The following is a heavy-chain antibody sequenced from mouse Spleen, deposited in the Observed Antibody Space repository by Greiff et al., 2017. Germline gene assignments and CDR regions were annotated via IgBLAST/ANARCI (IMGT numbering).Heavy chain of an antibody. CDR3: ARERSLSNWDFDY. J-gene: IGHJ2*01. D-gene: IGHD4-1*01. CDR2: ISYDGSN. Sequence: ESGPGLVKPSQSLSLTCSVTGYSITSGYYWNWIRQFPGNKLEWMGYISYDGSNNYNPSLKNRISITRDTSKNQFFLKLNSVTTEDTATYYCARERSLSNWDFDYWGQGTTLTVSS. CDR1: GYSITSGYY. V-gene: IGHV3-6*01.